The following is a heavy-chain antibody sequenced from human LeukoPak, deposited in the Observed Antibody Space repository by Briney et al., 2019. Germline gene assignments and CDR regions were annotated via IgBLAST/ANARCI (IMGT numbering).Heavy chain of an antibody. CDR3: ANDVRVGGGGMDV. CDR2: ISDSGANK. J-gene: IGHJ6*02. V-gene: IGHV3-23*01. Sequence: PGGSLRLSCAASGITFSTYATNWVRKAPGKGLEWVSLISDSGANKHYAASVKGRFTISRYNSTNTLSLQMNSLRPEDTAVYYCANDVRVGGGGMDVWGQGTTVTVSS. D-gene: IGHD1-26*01. CDR1: GITFSTYA.